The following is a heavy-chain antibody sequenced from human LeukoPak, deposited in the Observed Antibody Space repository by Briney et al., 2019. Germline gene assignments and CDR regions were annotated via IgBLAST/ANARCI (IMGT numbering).Heavy chain of an antibody. CDR3: ARASGIAVAGVMDV. J-gene: IGHJ6*02. CDR2: ISYDGSNK. D-gene: IGHD6-19*01. CDR1: GFTFSSYA. Sequence: QPGGSLRLSCAASGFTFSSYAMHWVRQAPGKRLEWVAVISYDGSNKYYADSVKGRFTISRDNSKNTLYLQMNSLRAEDTAVYYCARASGIAVAGVMDVWGQGTTVTVSS. V-gene: IGHV3-30-3*01.